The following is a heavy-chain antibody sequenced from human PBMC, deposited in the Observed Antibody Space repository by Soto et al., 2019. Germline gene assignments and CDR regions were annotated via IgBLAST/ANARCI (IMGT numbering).Heavy chain of an antibody. CDR3: AKENWANPDS. J-gene: IGHJ4*02. Sequence: ASVKVSCKASGYTFTNYAMHWVRQAPGQRLEWMGWINAGNGNTKYSQEFQGRVTITRDTSASTAYMELNNLTVEDTAVYYCAKENWANPDSWGQGTLVTVSS. CDR1: GYTFTNYA. CDR2: INAGNGNT. D-gene: IGHD7-27*01. V-gene: IGHV1-3*03.